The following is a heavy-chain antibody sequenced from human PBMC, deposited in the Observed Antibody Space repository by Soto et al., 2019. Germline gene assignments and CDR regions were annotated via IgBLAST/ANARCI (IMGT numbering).Heavy chain of an antibody. CDR2: TYTSGST. V-gene: IGHV4-4*07. D-gene: IGHD3-10*01. J-gene: IGHJ5*02. CDR3: ARDGGHWFDP. CDR1: GGSISSYY. Sequence: PSETLSLTCTVSGGSISSYYWRWIRQPAGKGLEWIGRTYTSGSTNYNSFFKSRATMSVDVSKNQFSLKLSSVTAADTAVYYCARDGGHWFDPWGQGTLVTVSS.